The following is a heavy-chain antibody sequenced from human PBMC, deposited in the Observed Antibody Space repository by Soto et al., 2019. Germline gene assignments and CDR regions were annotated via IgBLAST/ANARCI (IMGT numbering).Heavy chain of an antibody. J-gene: IGHJ4*02. CDR3: AKHFQYYYDSSGSRIDY. D-gene: IGHD3-22*01. V-gene: IGHV3-23*01. CDR1: GFTFSSYA. Sequence: GGSLRLSCAASGFTFSSYAMSWVRQAPGKGLEWVPAISGSGGSTYYADSVKGRFTISRDNSKNTLYLQMNSLRAEDTAVYYCAKHFQYYYDSSGSRIDYWGQGTLVTVSS. CDR2: ISGSGGST.